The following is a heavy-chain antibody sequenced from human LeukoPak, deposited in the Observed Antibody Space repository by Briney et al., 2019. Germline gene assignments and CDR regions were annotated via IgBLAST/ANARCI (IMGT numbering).Heavy chain of an antibody. Sequence: PSETLSLTCTVSGGSISSYYWCWIRQPPGKGLEWIGYIYYSGSTNYNPSLKSRVTISVDTSKNQFSLKLSSVTAADTAVYYCASTHDSSGALIDYWGQGTLVTVSS. D-gene: IGHD3-22*01. CDR2: IYYSGST. CDR1: GGSISSYY. CDR3: ASTHDSSGALIDY. V-gene: IGHV4-59*01. J-gene: IGHJ4*02.